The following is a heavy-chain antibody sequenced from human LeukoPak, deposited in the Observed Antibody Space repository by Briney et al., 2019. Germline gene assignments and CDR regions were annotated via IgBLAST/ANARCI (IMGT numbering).Heavy chain of an antibody. CDR1: GFTFNTYA. CDR3: VKSDRFDY. Sequence: GGSLRLSCAASGFTFNTYAMNWVRQAPGKGLEWVSGISWDSGSIGYADSVKGRFTISRDNAKNSLYLQMNSLTAEDTALYHCVKSDRFDYWGQGTLVTVSS. J-gene: IGHJ4*02. CDR2: ISWDSGSI. V-gene: IGHV3-9*01.